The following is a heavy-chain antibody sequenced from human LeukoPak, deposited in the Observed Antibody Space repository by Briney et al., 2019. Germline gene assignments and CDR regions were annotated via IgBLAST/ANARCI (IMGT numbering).Heavy chain of an antibody. J-gene: IGHJ5*02. CDR2: INPNSGGT. D-gene: IGHD6-13*01. Sequence: ASVKVSCKASGYTFTGYYMHWVRQAPGQGLEWMGWINPNSGGTNYAQKFQGRVTMTRDTSIGTAYMELSRLRSDDTAVYYCARDRSVAAPQDWFDPWGQGTLVTVSS. V-gene: IGHV1-2*02. CDR3: ARDRSVAAPQDWFDP. CDR1: GYTFTGYY.